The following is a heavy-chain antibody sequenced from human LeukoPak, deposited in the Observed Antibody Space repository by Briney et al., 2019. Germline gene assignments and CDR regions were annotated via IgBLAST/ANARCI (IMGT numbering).Heavy chain of an antibody. Sequence: PGGSLRLSCAASGFSSFDQYMDWVRQAPGRGLEWVGRTTDKAHSYTAQYATSVKGRFTISRDESENSLYLQMNAVKTEDTAVYYCVIRSFAAFTLWGQGTMVTVSS. CDR2: TTDKAHSYTA. D-gene: IGHD3-3*01. J-gene: IGHJ3*01. CDR3: VIRSFAAFTL. CDR1: GFSSFDQY. V-gene: IGHV3-72*01.